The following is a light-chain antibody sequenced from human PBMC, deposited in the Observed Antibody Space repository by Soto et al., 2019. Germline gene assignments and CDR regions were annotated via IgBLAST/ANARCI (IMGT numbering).Light chain of an antibody. Sequence: EIVLTQSPAILSMSPRERATHSCRASQSVSSYFAWYQQKPGQAPRLLIYDASNRATGVPARFSGSGSGTDFTLTISSLEPEDFAVYYCQQRRYWPVTFGQGTKVDIK. CDR2: DAS. V-gene: IGKV3-11*01. J-gene: IGKJ1*01. CDR1: QSVSSY. CDR3: QQRRYWPVT.